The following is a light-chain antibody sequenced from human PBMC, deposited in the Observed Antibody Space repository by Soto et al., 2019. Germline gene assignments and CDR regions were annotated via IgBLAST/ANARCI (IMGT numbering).Light chain of an antibody. CDR3: QRRSNWSTT. V-gene: IGKV3-11*01. J-gene: IGKJ1*01. CDR2: DAS. Sequence: EIVLTQSPDTLSLSPGERATLSCWASHSVTTHLAWFQQRPGQTPRLLIYDASNRATGIPARFSGSGSGTDFTLTISSLEPEDFAVYYCQRRSNWSTTFGQGTKVDI. CDR1: HSVTTH.